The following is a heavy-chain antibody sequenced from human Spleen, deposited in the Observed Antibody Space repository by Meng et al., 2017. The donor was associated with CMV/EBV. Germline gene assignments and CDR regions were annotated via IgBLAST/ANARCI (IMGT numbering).Heavy chain of an antibody. CDR3: AREGGYCSSTSCYSDYYYGMDV. J-gene: IGHJ6*02. CDR2: ISSSSSYI. CDR1: GFTFSSYA. V-gene: IGHV3-21*01. D-gene: IGHD2-2*02. Sequence: GGSLRLSCAASGFTFSSYAMSWVRQAPGKGLEWVSSISSSSSYIYYADSVKGRFTISRDNAKNSLYLQMNSLRAEDTAVYYCAREGGYCSSTSCYSDYYYGMDVWGQGTTVTVSS.